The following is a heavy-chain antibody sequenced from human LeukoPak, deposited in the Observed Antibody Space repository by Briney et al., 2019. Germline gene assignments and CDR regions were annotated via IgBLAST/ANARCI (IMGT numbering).Heavy chain of an antibody. CDR1: RFTFSSYA. V-gene: IGHV3-23*01. Sequence: GALRLSCAASRFTFSSYAMHWVRQAPGKGLEWVSAISGSGGSTYYADSVKGRFTISRDNSKNTLYLQMNSLRAEDTAVYYCAKDLRAGSGSHPRSDDYWGQGTLVTVSS. CDR3: AKDLRAGSGSHPRSDDY. CDR2: ISGSGGST. J-gene: IGHJ4*02. D-gene: IGHD3-10*01.